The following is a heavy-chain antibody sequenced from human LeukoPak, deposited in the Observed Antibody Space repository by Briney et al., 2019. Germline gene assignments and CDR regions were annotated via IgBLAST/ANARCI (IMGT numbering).Heavy chain of an antibody. V-gene: IGHV4-61*02. CDR3: AREGGDSSGYYFAFDI. J-gene: IGHJ3*02. CDR2: IYTSGST. CDR1: GGSISSGSYY. Sequence: SQTLSLTCTVSGGSISSGSYYWRWIRQPAGKGLEWIGRIYTSGSTNYNPSLKSRVTISVDTPKNQFSLKLSSVTAADTAVYYCAREGGDSSGYYFAFDIWGQGTMVTVSS. D-gene: IGHD3-22*01.